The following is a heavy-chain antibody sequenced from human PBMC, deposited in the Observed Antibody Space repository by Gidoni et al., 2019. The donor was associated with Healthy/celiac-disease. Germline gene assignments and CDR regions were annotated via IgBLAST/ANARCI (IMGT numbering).Heavy chain of an antibody. Sequence: QITLKESGPTLVKPTQTLTLTCTFSGFSLSTSGVGVSWIRQPPGKALEWLAIIYWDDDKRYRPSLKSRLTITKDTSKNQVVLTMTNMDPVDTATYYCAHTSPGPLWFGELFRPDNWFDPWGQGTLVTVSS. CDR3: AHTSPGPLWFGELFRPDNWFDP. CDR2: IYWDDDK. D-gene: IGHD3-10*01. J-gene: IGHJ5*02. CDR1: GFSLSTSGVG. V-gene: IGHV2-5*02.